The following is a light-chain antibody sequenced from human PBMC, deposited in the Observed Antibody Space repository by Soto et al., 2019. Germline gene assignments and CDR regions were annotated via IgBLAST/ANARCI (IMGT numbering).Light chain of an antibody. J-gene: IGKJ5*01. CDR3: QQANSFPIN. CDR1: QGITNR. CDR2: EAS. V-gene: IGKV1D-12*01. Sequence: DRQMTQSPSSVSASVGDRVTITCRASQGITNRLAWYQQKPGKAPKLLIYEASSLQSGVPSRISGSGSGTDFTLTISSLQPEDFATYYCQQANSFPINFGQGTRLEIK.